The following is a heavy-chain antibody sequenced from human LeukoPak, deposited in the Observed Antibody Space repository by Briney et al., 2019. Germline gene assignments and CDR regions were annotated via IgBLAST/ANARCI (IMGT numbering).Heavy chain of an antibody. D-gene: IGHD6-13*01. CDR3: AKDFDITAAAYYLDY. CDR2: ISYDGSNK. CDR1: GFTFSDYY. V-gene: IGHV3-30*18. Sequence: GGSLRLSCAASGFTFSDYYMSWIRQAPGKGLEWVAVISYDGSNKYYADSVKGRFTISRGNSKNTMYLQMNSLRAEDTAVYYCAKDFDITAAAYYLDYWGQGTLVTVSS. J-gene: IGHJ4*02.